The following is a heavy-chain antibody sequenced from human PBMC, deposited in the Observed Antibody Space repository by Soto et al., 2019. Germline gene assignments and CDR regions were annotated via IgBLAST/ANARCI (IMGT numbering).Heavy chain of an antibody. CDR3: ARQRTSVVTQAYFDV. V-gene: IGHV4-38-2*01. Sequence: SETLSLTCAVSGYSISSGYYRGWIRQPPGKGLEWIGGIYHSGSTYYNPALRSRVSMSIDTSKDQFSLKLKSVTAADTALYFCARQRTSVVTQAYFDVWGPGSLVTVS. D-gene: IGHD2-21*02. CDR1: GYSISSGYY. J-gene: IGHJ4*02. CDR2: IYHSGST.